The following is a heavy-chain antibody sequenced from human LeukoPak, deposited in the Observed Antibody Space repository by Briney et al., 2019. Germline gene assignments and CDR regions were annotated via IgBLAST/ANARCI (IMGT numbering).Heavy chain of an antibody. J-gene: IGHJ4*02. CDR1: GYTFTSYG. V-gene: IGHV1-18*01. CDR2: ISAYNGNT. Sequence: ASVKVSCKASGYTFTSYGISWVRQAPGQGLEWMGWISAYNGNTNYAQKLQGRVTMTTDTSTSTAYMELRSLRSDDTAVYYCARSTLWFGELSSLDYWGQGTLVTVSP. CDR3: ARSTLWFGELSSLDY. D-gene: IGHD3-10*01.